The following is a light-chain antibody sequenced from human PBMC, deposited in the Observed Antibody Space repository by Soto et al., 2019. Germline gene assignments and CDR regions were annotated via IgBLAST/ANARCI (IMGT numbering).Light chain of an antibody. Sequence: QSVLTQPASVSGSPGQSITICCTGTSSDVGKYIFVSWYRQHPGKAPKLMIYDINTRPSGVSNRFSGSKSGNTASLTISGLQAEDDAAYYCVSYTTSASYVFGSGTKVTV. CDR1: SSDVGKYIF. CDR2: DIN. V-gene: IGLV2-14*01. J-gene: IGLJ1*01. CDR3: VSYTTSASYV.